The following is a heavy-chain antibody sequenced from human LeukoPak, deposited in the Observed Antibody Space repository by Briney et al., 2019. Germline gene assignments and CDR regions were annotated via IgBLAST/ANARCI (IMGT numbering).Heavy chain of an antibody. Sequence: ASVKVSCKASGYTFTSYGISWVRQAPAQGLEWMGWISAYNGNTNYAQKLQGRVTMTTDTSTSTAYMELRSLRSDDTAVYYCARDRFDCSSTSCPYGDAFDIWGQGTMVTVSS. CDR1: GYTFTSYG. J-gene: IGHJ3*02. CDR2: ISAYNGNT. V-gene: IGHV1-18*01. D-gene: IGHD2-2*01. CDR3: ARDRFDCSSTSCPYGDAFDI.